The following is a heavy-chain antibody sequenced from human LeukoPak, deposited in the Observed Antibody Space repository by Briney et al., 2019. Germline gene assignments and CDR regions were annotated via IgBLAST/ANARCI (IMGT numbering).Heavy chain of an antibody. CDR1: GFTFSSYA. J-gene: IGHJ4*02. D-gene: IGHD3-10*01. CDR2: ISYDGSNK. CDR3: ARVLTLVGSGSYRDY. V-gene: IGHV3-30-3*01. Sequence: GGSLRLSCAASGFTFSSYAMHWVRQAPGKGLEWVAGISYDGSNKYYADSVKGRFTISRDNAKNTLYLQMNSLRAEDTGVYYCARVLTLVGSGSYRDYWGQGTLVTVSS.